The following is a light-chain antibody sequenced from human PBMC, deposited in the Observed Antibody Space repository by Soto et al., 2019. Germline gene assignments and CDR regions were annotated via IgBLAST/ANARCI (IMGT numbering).Light chain of an antibody. CDR2: EAS. CDR1: QSVSSY. V-gene: IGKV3-11*01. Sequence: EIVLTQSTDTLYLSQGVRATLSCRASQSVSSYLAWYQQKPGQAPRLLVYEASNRATGIPASFSGSGSRTDFALTIRSLEPEDFAVYYCQQRSNWPRPFGQGTKGEI. CDR3: QQRSNWPRP. J-gene: IGKJ1*01.